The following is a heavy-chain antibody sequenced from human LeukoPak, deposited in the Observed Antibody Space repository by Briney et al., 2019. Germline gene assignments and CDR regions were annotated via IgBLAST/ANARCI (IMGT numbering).Heavy chain of an antibody. CDR1: GGSLSSYY. CDR3: ARIVVVPAAIFTRDYYYYYMDV. CDR2: IYTSGST. Sequence: PSETLSLTCTVSGGSLSSYYWSWVREPPRKGLEWIGYIYTSGSTNYNPSLKSRVTISVDTSKNQFSLKLSSVTAADTAVYYCARIVVVPAAIFTRDYYYYYMDVWGKGTTVTVSS. V-gene: IGHV4-4*09. J-gene: IGHJ6*03. D-gene: IGHD2-2*02.